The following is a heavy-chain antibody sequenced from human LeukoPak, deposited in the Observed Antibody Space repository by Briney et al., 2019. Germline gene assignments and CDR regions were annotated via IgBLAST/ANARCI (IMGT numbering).Heavy chain of an antibody. CDR2: IYYSGST. J-gene: IGHJ4*02. D-gene: IGHD3-3*01. V-gene: IGHV4-59*01. CDR3: ARAGGYYDFWSGYYISVYFDY. CDR1: GGSISSYY. Sequence: SETLSLTCTVSGGSISSYYWSWIRQPPGKGLEWIGYIYYSGSTNYNPSLKSRVTISVDTSKNQFSLKLSSVTAADTAVYYCARAGGYYDFWSGYYISVYFDYWGQGTLATVSS.